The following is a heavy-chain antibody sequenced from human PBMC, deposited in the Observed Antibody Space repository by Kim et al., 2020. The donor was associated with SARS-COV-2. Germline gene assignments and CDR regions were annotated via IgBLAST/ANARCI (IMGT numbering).Heavy chain of an antibody. Sequence: GGSLRLSCGASGFIFSSYWMTWVRQVPEKGLEWVANINDDGGQKYYVDSVKGRFIISRDNAKNLLYLQMNSLRVEATAVYYCAKYSGTSMDVWGQGTTVT. J-gene: IGHJ6*02. V-gene: IGHV3-7*01. CDR2: INDDGGQK. CDR1: GFIFSSYW. D-gene: IGHD6-6*01. CDR3: AKYSGTSMDV.